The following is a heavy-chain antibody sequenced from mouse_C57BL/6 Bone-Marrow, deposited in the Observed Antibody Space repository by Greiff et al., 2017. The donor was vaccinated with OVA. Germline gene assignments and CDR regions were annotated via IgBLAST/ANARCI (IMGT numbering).Heavy chain of an antibody. Sequence: VKLQQSGPELVKPGASVKISCKASGYTFTDYYINWVKQRPGQGLEWIGWIFPGSGSTYYNEKFRGKATLTVDKSSSTAYMLLSSLTSEDSAVYFCARPYYYGSSYVGYWGQGTTLTVSS. CDR1: GYTFTDYY. D-gene: IGHD1-1*01. J-gene: IGHJ2*01. CDR3: ARPYYYGSSYVGY. CDR2: IFPGSGST. V-gene: IGHV1-75*01.